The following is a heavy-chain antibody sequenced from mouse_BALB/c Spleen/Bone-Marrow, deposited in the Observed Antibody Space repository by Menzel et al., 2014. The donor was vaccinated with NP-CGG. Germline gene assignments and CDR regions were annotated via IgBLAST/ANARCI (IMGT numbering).Heavy chain of an antibody. CDR2: INPSSGYT. J-gene: IGHJ4*01. CDR1: GYTFTTYT. Sequence: VKLQESGAELARPGASVKMSCRASGYTFTTYTMHWVKRRPGQGLEWIGYINPSSGYTCYNQKFKDKATLTADKSSSAAYLQLSSLTSEDSAVYYCARVYGNYDAMDYWGQGTSVTVSS. D-gene: IGHD2-1*01. CDR3: ARVYGNYDAMDY. V-gene: IGHV1-4*01.